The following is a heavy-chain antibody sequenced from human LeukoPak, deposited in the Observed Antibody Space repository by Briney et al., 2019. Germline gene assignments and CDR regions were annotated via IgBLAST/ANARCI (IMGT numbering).Heavy chain of an antibody. CDR3: ARNQVPGDYYDSSGYYYDY. D-gene: IGHD3-22*01. CDR2: IIPIFGTA. Sequence: SVKVSCKASGGTFSSYAISWVRQAPGQGFEWMGGIIPIFGTANYAQKFQGRVTITADESTSTAYMELSSLRSEDTAVYYCARNQVPGDYYDSSGYYYDYWGQGTLVTVSS. V-gene: IGHV1-69*13. CDR1: GGTFSSYA. J-gene: IGHJ4*02.